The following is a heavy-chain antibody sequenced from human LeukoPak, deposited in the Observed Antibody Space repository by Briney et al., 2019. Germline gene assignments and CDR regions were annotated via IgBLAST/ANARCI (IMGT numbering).Heavy chain of an antibody. CDR1: GGTFSSYA. J-gene: IGHJ5*02. CDR2: IIPIFGTA. CDR3: ARDPARGSGWYPDNWFDP. D-gene: IGHD6-19*01. Sequence: SVKVSCKASGGTFSSYAISWVRQAPGQGLEWMGRIIPIFGTANYAQKFQGRVTITTYESTSTAYMELRSLRSDDTAVYYCARDPARGSGWYPDNWFDPWGQGTLVTVSS. V-gene: IGHV1-69*05.